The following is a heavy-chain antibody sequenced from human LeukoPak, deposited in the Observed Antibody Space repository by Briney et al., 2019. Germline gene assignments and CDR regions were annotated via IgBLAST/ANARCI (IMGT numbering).Heavy chain of an antibody. D-gene: IGHD3-3*01. V-gene: IGHV3-66*01. CDR2: IYSGGST. CDR1: GFTVSSNY. J-gene: IGHJ4*02. CDR3: AAGTRENYEWLSFYFDY. Sequence: PGGSLRLSCAASGFTVSSNYMSWVRQAPGKGLEWVSVIYSGGSTYYADSVKGRFTISRDNSKNTLYLQMNSLRAEDTAVYYCAAGTRENYEWLSFYFDYWGQGTLVTVSS.